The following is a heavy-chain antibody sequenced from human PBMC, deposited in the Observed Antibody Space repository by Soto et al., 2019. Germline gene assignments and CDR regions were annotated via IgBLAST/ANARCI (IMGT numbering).Heavy chain of an antibody. J-gene: IGHJ6*02. V-gene: IGHV1-69*13. CDR3: ATRGGSGSHYYYYGMDV. CDR2: INPICGTA. Sequence: SVKVSCKASGYTFTSYYMHWVRQAPGQGLEWMGRINPICGTANYAQKFQGRVTITADESTSTAYMELSSLRSEDTAVYYCATRGGSGSHYYYYGMDVWGQGTTVTVSS. D-gene: IGHD3-10*01. CDR1: GYTFTSYY.